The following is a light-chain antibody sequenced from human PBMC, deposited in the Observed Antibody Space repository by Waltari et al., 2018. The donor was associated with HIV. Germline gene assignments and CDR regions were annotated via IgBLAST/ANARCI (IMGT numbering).Light chain of an antibody. V-gene: IGLV2-11*01. J-gene: IGLJ1*01. CDR3: CSYAGSYSYV. Sequence: QSALTQPRSVSGSPGQSVTTSCTGTSRDVGGSNYFSWYQQHPGKAPKLMIYDVSKRPSGVPDRFSGSKSGNTASLTISGLQAEDEADYYCCSYAGSYSYVFGTGTKVTVL. CDR2: DVS. CDR1: SRDVGGSNY.